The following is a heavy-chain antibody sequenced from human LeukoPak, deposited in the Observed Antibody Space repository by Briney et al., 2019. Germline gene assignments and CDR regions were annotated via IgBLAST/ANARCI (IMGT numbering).Heavy chain of an antibody. CDR2: LYYSGRT. CDR1: GGSISSPTYY. V-gene: IGHV4-39*01. Sequence: TLSLTCTVSGGSISSPTYYWGWIRQPPGKGLEWIGSLYYSGRTDYNPSLKSRVTISIDTSKKQFSLNLSSMTAADTAVYYCASRPAVTGSFFDYWGQGNLVTVSS. CDR3: ASRPAVTGSFFDY. J-gene: IGHJ4*02. D-gene: IGHD6-19*01.